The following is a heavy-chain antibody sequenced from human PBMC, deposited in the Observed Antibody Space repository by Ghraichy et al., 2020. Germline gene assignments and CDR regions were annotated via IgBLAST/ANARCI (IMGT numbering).Heavy chain of an antibody. J-gene: IGHJ6*02. D-gene: IGHD2-2*01. V-gene: IGHV3-21*01. CDR2: ISSSSSYI. CDR3: ARDLIVVVPAAHHNYYYGMDV. CDR1: GFTFSSYS. Sequence: GGSLRLSCAASGFTFSSYSMNWVRQAPGKGLEWVSSISSSSSYIYYADSVKGRFTISRDNAKNSLYLQMNSLRAEDTAVYYCARDLIVVVPAAHHNYYYGMDVWGQGTTVTVSS.